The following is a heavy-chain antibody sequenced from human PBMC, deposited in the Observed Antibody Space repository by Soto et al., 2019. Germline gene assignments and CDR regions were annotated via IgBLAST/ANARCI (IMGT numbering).Heavy chain of an antibody. V-gene: IGHV3-30-3*01. CDR3: ARDKRDLRFLEWSYYFDC. D-gene: IGHD3-3*01. J-gene: IGHJ4*02. CDR1: GFTFSSYA. Sequence: QVQLVESGGGVVQPGRSLRLSCAASGFTFSSYAMHWVRQAPGKGLEWVAVISYDGSNKYYADSVKGRFTISRDNSKNTRYLQMNSMRAEDTAVYYCARDKRDLRFLEWSYYFDCWGQGTLVTVSS. CDR2: ISYDGSNK.